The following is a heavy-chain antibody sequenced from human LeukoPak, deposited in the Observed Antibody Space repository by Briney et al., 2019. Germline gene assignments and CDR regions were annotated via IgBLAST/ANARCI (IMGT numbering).Heavy chain of an antibody. CDR2: INHSGSA. V-gene: IGHV4-34*01. CDR3: ARGQGTVTTH. J-gene: IGHJ4*02. Sequence: SETLSLTCTVSGGSFSGYYCTWIRQPPGKGLEWIGEINHSGSANYNPSLKSRVTISLDTSKNQFSLKLSSVTAADTAVYYRARGQGTVTTHWGQGTLVTVSS. D-gene: IGHD4-17*01. CDR1: GGSFSGYY.